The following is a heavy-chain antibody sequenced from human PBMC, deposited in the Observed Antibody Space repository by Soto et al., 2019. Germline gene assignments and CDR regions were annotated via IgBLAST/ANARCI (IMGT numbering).Heavy chain of an antibody. V-gene: IGHV1-18*01. CDR1: GYTFTNYG. CDR3: ARPVTSPDHLDI. CDR2: ISAQNGNR. D-gene: IGHD4-4*01. J-gene: IGHJ3*02. Sequence: QVQLVQSGAEVKKPGASVKVSCKTSGYTFTNYGVSWVRQAPGQGLEWMGWISAQNGNRDYAQKFRGRVTMTTDTSTSTAYMELGKLRADDAAVYYCARPVTSPDHLDIWGQGTMVTVSS.